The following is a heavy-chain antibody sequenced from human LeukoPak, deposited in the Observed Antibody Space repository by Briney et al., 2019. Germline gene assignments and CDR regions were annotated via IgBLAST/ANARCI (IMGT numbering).Heavy chain of an antibody. CDR3: ATEGGRQQFLL. CDR2: ISSSGSTI. J-gene: IGHJ4*02. D-gene: IGHD5-24*01. Sequence: GGSLRLSCAASGFISSDYFMSWIRQAPGKGPEWISYISSSGSTIYHADSVKGRFTLSRDNAKNSLYLQMNSLRAEDTAVYYCATEGGRQQFLLWGQGTLVTVSS. CDR1: GFISSDYF. V-gene: IGHV3-11*04.